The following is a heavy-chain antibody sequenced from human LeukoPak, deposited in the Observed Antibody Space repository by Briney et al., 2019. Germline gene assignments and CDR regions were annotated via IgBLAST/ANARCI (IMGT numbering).Heavy chain of an antibody. CDR3: AREFGELSQPTTPEFDY. CDR1: GFNFSSFV. V-gene: IGHV3-23*01. D-gene: IGHD3-10*01. CDR2: ISASGRST. Sequence: GGSLRLSCAGSGFNFSSFVMTWVRQAPGKGLEWVSSISASGRSTYYADSVKGRFTISRDNSKNTLYLQVNSLRAEDTAVYYCAREFGELSQPTTPEFDYWGQGTLVTVSS. J-gene: IGHJ4*02.